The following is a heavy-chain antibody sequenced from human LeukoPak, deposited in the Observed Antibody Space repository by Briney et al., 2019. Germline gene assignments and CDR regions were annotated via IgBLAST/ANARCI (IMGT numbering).Heavy chain of an antibody. Sequence: GGSLRLSRAASGFTFSSYAMSWVRQAPGKGLEWVSAISGSGGSTYYADSVKGRFTISRDNSKNTLYLQMNSLRAEDTAVYYCAKVARRVIAIVLDFDYWGQGTLVTVSS. V-gene: IGHV3-23*01. CDR1: GFTFSSYA. D-gene: IGHD2-21*01. CDR2: ISGSGGST. J-gene: IGHJ4*02. CDR3: AKVARRVIAIVLDFDY.